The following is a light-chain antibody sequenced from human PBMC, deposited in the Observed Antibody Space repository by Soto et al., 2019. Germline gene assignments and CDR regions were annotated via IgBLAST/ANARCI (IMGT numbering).Light chain of an antibody. V-gene: IGKV1-5*01. CDR3: QQYNSYRWT. CDR2: DAS. J-gene: IGKJ1*01. Sequence: DIQMTQSPSTLSASVGDRVTITCRASQSISSWLAWYQQKPGKAPKLLIYDASSLESGVPSRFSGSGSGTEFALTISSLQPDDFATYYCQQYNSYRWTFGQGNKVEIK. CDR1: QSISSW.